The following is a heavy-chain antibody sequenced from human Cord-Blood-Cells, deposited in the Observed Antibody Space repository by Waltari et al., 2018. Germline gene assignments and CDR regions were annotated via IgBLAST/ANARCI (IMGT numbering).Heavy chain of an antibody. V-gene: IGHV5-51*01. CDR3: VRPLNWGSDAFDI. Sequence: EVQLVQSGAEVKKPGESLKISCKGSGYSFTRSWTGWVRQMPGKGLEWMGIIYPGDSDTRYSPSFQGQVTISADKSISTAYLQWSSLKASDTAMYYCVRPLNWGSDAFDIWGQGTMVTVSS. J-gene: IGHJ3*02. CDR2: IYPGDSDT. CDR1: GYSFTRSW. D-gene: IGHD7-27*01.